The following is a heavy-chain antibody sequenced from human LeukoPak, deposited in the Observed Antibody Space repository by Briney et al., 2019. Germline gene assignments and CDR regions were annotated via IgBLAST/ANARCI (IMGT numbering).Heavy chain of an antibody. CDR3: ARRTVEVPAAMDV. V-gene: IGHV5-51*01. D-gene: IGHD2-2*01. Sequence: GESLKISCKGSGYSFTSYWIGWVRQMPGKGLEWMGIIYPGDSDTRYSPSLQGQVTISADKFISTAYLQWSSLKASDTAMYYCARRTVEVPAAMDVWGQGTTVTVSS. J-gene: IGHJ6*02. CDR1: GYSFTSYW. CDR2: IYPGDSDT.